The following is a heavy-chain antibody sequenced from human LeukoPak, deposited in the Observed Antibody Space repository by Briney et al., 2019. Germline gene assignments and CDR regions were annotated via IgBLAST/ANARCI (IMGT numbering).Heavy chain of an antibody. J-gene: IGHJ4*02. V-gene: IGHV3-23*01. CDR2: ISASGGTT. Sequence: PGGSLRLSCEDSGFTFSNFAMSWVRQAPGKGLEWVSSISASGGTTYYADSVKGRFTISRGNSKNTFNLQMNSLRAEDTALYYCAKDFHGDFPYFFDYWGQGTLVTVSS. CDR1: GFTFSNFA. CDR3: AKDFHGDFPYFFDY.